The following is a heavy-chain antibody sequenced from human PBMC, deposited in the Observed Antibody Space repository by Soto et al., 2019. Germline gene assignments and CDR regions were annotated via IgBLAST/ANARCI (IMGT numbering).Heavy chain of an antibody. Sequence: GGSLRLSCAASGFTFDDYAMHWVRQAPGKGLEWVSGISWNSGSIGYADSVKGRFTISRDNAKNSLYLQMNSLRAEDTALYYCAKGYDCWSGYYTGVDYWGQGTLVTVSS. V-gene: IGHV3-9*01. D-gene: IGHD3-3*01. CDR2: ISWNSGSI. CDR1: GFTFDDYA. CDR3: AKGYDCWSGYYTGVDY. J-gene: IGHJ4*02.